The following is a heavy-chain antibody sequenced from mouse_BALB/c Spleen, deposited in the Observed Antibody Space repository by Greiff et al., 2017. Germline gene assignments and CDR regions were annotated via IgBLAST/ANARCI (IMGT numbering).Heavy chain of an antibody. Sequence: EVKLQESGPGLVKPSQSLSLTCSVTGYSITSGYYWNWIRQFPGNKLEWMGYISYDGSNNYNPSLKNRISITRDTSKNQFFLKLNSVTTEDTATYYCARDHYYGYDVWGAGTTVTVSS. J-gene: IGHJ1*01. CDR3: ARDHYYGYDV. D-gene: IGHD1-2*01. V-gene: IGHV3-6*02. CDR1: GYSITSGYY. CDR2: ISYDGSN.